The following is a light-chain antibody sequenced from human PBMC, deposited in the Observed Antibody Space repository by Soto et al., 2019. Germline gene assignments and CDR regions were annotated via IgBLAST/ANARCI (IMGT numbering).Light chain of an antibody. Sequence: QSVLTQPASVSRSPGQSIAISCTGTSSDVGGYNSVSWYQQHPGKAPKLMIYNVSNRPSGVSDRFSGSKSGNTASLTISGLQAEDEADYYCSSYTSSNTYVFGSGSKVTAL. J-gene: IGLJ1*01. CDR3: SSYTSSNTYV. CDR2: NVS. CDR1: SSDVGGYNS. V-gene: IGLV2-14*03.